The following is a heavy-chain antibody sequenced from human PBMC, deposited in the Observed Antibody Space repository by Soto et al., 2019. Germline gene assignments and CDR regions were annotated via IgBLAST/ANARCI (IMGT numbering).Heavy chain of an antibody. J-gene: IGHJ4*02. Sequence: EVQLLESGGGLVPPGGALRLSCAASGFTFSSYAMSWVRQAPGEGLEWLAGITFRGDNTYYADSVKGRFTLSRDNSRNRLDLQMNSLKVEDTALYYGAKLGTMGVFDNWGQGTLLTVSS. CDR1: GFTFSSYA. V-gene: IGHV3-23*01. CDR2: ITFRGDNT. D-gene: IGHD1-1*01. CDR3: AKLGTMGVFDN.